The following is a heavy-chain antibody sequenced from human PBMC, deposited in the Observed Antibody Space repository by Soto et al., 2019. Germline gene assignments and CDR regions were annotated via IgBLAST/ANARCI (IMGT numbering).Heavy chain of an antibody. CDR2: ISYDGSNK. J-gene: IGHJ4*02. CDR3: AKGVTDYDFWSCYYADFDY. V-gene: IGHV3-30*18. D-gene: IGHD3-3*01. CDR1: GFTFSSYG. Sequence: GGSLRLSCAASGFTFSSYGMHWVRQAPGKGLEWVAVISYDGSNKYYADSVKGRFTISRDNSKNTLYLQMNSLRAEDTAVYYCAKGVTDYDFWSCYYADFDYWGQGTFVTVS.